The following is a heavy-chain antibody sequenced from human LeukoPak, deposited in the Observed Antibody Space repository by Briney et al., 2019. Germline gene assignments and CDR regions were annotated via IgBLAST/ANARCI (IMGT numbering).Heavy chain of an antibody. CDR3: ARHLGDIVDLQIQPEPRYFDL. CDR1: GGSISSSSYY. J-gene: IGHJ2*01. D-gene: IGHD2-15*01. Sequence: KSSETLSLTCTVSGGSISSSSYYWGWIRQPPGKGLEWIGSIDYSGSTYYNPSLKSRVTISVDTSKNQFHLKLSSVTAAHTAVYYCARHLGDIVDLQIQPEPRYFDLWGRGTLVTVSS. V-gene: IGHV4-39*01. CDR2: IDYSGST.